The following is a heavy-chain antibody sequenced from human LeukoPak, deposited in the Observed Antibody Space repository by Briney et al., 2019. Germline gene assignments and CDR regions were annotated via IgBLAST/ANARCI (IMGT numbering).Heavy chain of an antibody. J-gene: IGHJ4*02. CDR3: AIGKVRGVLNYFDY. CDR2: IRYDGRNK. CDR1: GFSISSSA. D-gene: IGHD3-10*01. Sequence: GGSLRLSCAASGFSISSSAMNWVRQAPGKGLQWVAYIRYDGRNKYSADSVKGRFTIYRDNSKSTLYLQMNSLRPEDTAVYYCAIGKVRGVLNYFDYWGQGTLVTVSS. V-gene: IGHV3-30*02.